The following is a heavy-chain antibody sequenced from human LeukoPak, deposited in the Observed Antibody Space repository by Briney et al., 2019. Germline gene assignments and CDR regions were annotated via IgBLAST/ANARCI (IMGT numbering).Heavy chain of an antibody. CDR1: GGSISSYH. CDR3: ARGAYGDY. D-gene: IGHD4-17*01. Sequence: SETLSLTCTVSGGSISSYHWNWIRQPPGKGLEWIGYIHYSGSTDYNPALKSQVTISVDTSKHQLSLKLSSVTAADTAVYYCARGAYGDYWGQGTLVSVSS. V-gene: IGHV4-59*12. CDR2: IHYSGST. J-gene: IGHJ4*02.